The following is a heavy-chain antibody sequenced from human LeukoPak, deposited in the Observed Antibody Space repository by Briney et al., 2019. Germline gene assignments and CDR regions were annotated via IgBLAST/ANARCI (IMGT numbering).Heavy chain of an antibody. CDR3: AKDPAKYSSSWYVY. D-gene: IGHD6-13*01. J-gene: IGHJ4*02. CDR2: INPSGGST. CDR1: GYTFTSYG. V-gene: IGHV1-46*01. Sequence: ASVKVSCKASGYTFTSYGISWVRQAPGQGLEWMGIINPSGGSTSYAQKFQGRVTMTRDMSTSTVYMELSSLRSKDTAVYYCAKDPAKYSSSWYVYWGQGTLVTVSS.